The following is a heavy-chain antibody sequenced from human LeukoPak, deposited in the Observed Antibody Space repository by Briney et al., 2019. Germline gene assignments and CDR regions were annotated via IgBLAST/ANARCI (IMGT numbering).Heavy chain of an antibody. V-gene: IGHV3-7*01. CDR3: ARDYYGDYGYYYYGMDV. Sequence: PGGSLRLSCAASGFTFSGSWMTWVRQAPGKGLELVANIKQDGSEKYYVDSVKGRFTISRDNAENSLYLQMNSLRAEDTAVYYCARDYYGDYGYYYYGMDVWGQGTTVTVSS. CDR1: GFTFSGSW. CDR2: IKQDGSEK. J-gene: IGHJ6*02. D-gene: IGHD4-17*01.